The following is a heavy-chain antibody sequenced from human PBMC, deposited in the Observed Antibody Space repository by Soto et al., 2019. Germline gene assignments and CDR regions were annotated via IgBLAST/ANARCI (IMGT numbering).Heavy chain of an antibody. CDR1: GYTFTNYD. CDR2: MNANSGNA. Sequence: QVQVVQSGAELKKPGASVKVSCKASGYTFTNYDINWVRQASGQGLEWMGWMNANSGNAAYAQKFQGRVTMTRNTSTSTDYMELSSLRSEDTAVYYCVRSRRNCTNGVCYNFYGMDVWGQGTTVTVSS. V-gene: IGHV1-8*01. D-gene: IGHD2-8*01. J-gene: IGHJ6*02. CDR3: VRSRRNCTNGVCYNFYGMDV.